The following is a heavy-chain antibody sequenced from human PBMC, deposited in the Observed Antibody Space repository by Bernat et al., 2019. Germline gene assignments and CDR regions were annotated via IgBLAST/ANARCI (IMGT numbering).Heavy chain of an antibody. CDR3: ARTPWSGSMNHAFDI. J-gene: IGHJ3*02. D-gene: IGHD3-3*01. Sequence: QVQLQESGPGLVKPSETLSLTCTVSGGLTSTYYWTWIRQPPGKGLEWIGQICHSGSANYSPSLRNRVTIAIDTSKNQFSLRLTSVTAADTAMYYCARTPWSGSMNHAFDIWGQGTMVTVSS. CDR1: GGLTSTYY. V-gene: IGHV4-59*08. CDR2: ICHSGSA.